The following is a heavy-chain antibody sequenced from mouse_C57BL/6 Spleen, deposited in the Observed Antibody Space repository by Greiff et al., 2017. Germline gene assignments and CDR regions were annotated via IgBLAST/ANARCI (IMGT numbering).Heavy chain of an antibody. J-gene: IGHJ1*03. CDR3: ARGGSRLFDV. CDR2: ISSGSSTI. Sequence: EVQGVESGGGLVKPGGSLKLSCAASGFPFSDYGMPRVRPAPEKGLEWVAYISSGSSTIYYADTVKGRFTISSDNAKITRFLQMTSLRSEDTAMYYCARGGSRLFDVWGTGTTVTVSS. D-gene: IGHD1-1*01. V-gene: IGHV5-17*01. CDR1: GFPFSDYG.